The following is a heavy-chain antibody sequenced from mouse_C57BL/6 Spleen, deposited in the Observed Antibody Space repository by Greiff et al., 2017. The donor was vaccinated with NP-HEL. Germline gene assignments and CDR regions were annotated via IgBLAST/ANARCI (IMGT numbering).Heavy chain of an antibody. J-gene: IGHJ4*01. V-gene: IGHV1-82*01. CDR2: IYPGDGDT. CDR1: GYAFSSSW. CDR3: ARYHSFYAMDY. Sequence: QVQLKESGPELVKPGASVKISCKASGYAFSSSWMNWVKQRPGKGLEWIGRIYPGDGDTNYNGKFKGKATLTADKSSSTAYMQLSSLTSEDSAVYFCARYHSFYAMDYWGQGTSVTVSS.